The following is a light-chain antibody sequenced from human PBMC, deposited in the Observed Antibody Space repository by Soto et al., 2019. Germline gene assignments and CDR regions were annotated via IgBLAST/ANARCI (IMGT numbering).Light chain of an antibody. Sequence: QSVLTQPPSASGTPGQRVTISCSGSSSSIGSNSVNWYQQLPGTAPKLLIYSSNQRPSGVPDRFSGSKSGTSASLAISGLQSEDEADYYCAAWDDSLNGGVFGGGTKLTVL. V-gene: IGLV1-44*01. CDR2: SSN. CDR3: AAWDDSLNGGV. J-gene: IGLJ3*02. CDR1: SSSIGSNS.